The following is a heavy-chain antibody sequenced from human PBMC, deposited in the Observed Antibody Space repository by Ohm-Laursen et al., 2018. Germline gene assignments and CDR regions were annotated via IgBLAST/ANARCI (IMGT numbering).Heavy chain of an antibody. J-gene: IGHJ4*02. CDR2: IHYSGTT. V-gene: IGHV4-59*12. CDR1: GGSISGYY. Sequence: SETLSLTCTVSGGSISGYYWSWIRQPPGKGLEWIGYIHYSGTTNYNPSLKSRVTISADTSKNQFSLKLSSVTAADTAVYYCAGRGYWGQGTLVTVSS. CDR3: AGRGY.